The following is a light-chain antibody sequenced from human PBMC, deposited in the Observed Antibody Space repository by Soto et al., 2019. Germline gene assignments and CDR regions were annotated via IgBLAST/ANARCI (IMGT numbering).Light chain of an antibody. CDR1: QSINNRY. V-gene: IGKV3-20*01. CDR3: QQFGSSPEFT. CDR2: AAS. J-gene: IGKJ3*01. Sequence: EIVLTQSPGTLSLSPGERATLSCRASQSINNRYLAWYQQKPGQAPRLLIYAASSRATGIPDRFSGSGSGTDFTLTISRLEPEDFAVYYCQQFGSSPEFTGGPGTNVDIK.